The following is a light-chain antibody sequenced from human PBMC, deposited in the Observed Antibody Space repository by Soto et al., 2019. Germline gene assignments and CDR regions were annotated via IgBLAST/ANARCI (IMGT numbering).Light chain of an antibody. Sequence: QSALTQPPSVSGSPGQSVTISCTGTSTDFVSYNRVSWYQQPPGTAPNLMIYEVSKRPSGVPDRFSGSKSGNTASLTISGLQAADEADYYCSLNTSENAYVFGTGTKVTVL. J-gene: IGLJ1*01. CDR3: SLNTSENAYV. CDR2: EVS. V-gene: IGLV2-18*01. CDR1: STDFVSYNR.